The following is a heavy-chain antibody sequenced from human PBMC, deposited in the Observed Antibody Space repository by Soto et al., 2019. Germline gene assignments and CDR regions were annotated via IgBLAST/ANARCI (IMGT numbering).Heavy chain of an antibody. CDR2: INPNSGGT. Sequence: RASVKVSCKASGYTFTGYYMHWVRQAPGQGLEWMGWINPNSGGTNYAQKFQGWVTMTRDTSISTAYMELSRLRSDDTAVYYCAREVGELSHRWCDPWGQGTLVTVSS. CDR3: AREVGELSHRWCDP. V-gene: IGHV1-2*04. J-gene: IGHJ5*02. CDR1: GYTFTGYY. D-gene: IGHD3-10*01.